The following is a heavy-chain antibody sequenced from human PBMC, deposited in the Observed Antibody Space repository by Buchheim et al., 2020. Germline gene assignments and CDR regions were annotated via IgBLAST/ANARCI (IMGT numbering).Heavy chain of an antibody. D-gene: IGHD4-17*01. CDR1: GGSMSGYY. CDR2: IYYSGDT. Sequence: QVQLQESGPGLVKPSETLSLTCTVSGGSMSGYYWSWIRQPPGKGLEWIGYIYYSGDTRYNPSLKSRVTMSVDTSKNQFSLKLSSVTAADTALYYRARLISKVGDYYYYAMDVWGQGTT. J-gene: IGHJ6*02. CDR3: ARLISKVGDYYYYAMDV. V-gene: IGHV4-59*01.